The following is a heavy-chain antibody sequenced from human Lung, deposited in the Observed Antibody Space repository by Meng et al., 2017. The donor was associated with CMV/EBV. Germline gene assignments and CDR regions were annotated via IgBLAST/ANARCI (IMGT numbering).Heavy chain of an antibody. CDR3: ARDGCSSADCYPSNWFDP. J-gene: IGHJ5*02. Sequence: QLHLQESGPGLVKPSETPSFTCIVLGGFISSGSYYWAWIRQPPGKDLEWIGSIYYSGSTYYNPSLKSRVTISGDTSNNQFSLRLTSVTAADTAVYYCARDGCSSADCYPSNWFDPWGQGTLVTVSS. D-gene: IGHD2-2*01. V-gene: IGHV4-39*07. CDR1: GGFISSGSYY. CDR2: IYYSGST.